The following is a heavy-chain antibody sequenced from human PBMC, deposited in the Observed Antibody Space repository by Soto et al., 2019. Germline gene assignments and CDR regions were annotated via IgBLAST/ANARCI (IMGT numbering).Heavy chain of an antibody. CDR1: GGSISDYY. J-gene: IGHJ5*02. Sequence: QLLLQESGPGLVKPSETLSLICSVSGGSISDYYWNWIRQPAGKGLEWIGRLHHSGITNYNPSLRSLVTMSLDTSKNQFSRKLRSATAADTAVYYCAGEFMVFGLVGFGFDPWGQGTLVTVSS. CDR2: LHHSGIT. D-gene: IGHD3-3*01. V-gene: IGHV4-4*07. CDR3: AGEFMVFGLVGFGFDP.